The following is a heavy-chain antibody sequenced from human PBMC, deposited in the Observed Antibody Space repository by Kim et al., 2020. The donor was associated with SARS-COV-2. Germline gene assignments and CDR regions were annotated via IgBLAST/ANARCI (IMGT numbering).Heavy chain of an antibody. J-gene: IGHJ6*01. D-gene: IGHD4-17*01. Sequence: SETLSLTCAVYGGSFSGYYWSWIRQPPGKGLEWIGEINHSGSTNYNPSLKSRVTISVDTSKNQFSLKLSSVTAADTAVYYCARSPVTTWYYYYYGMDVWG. CDR3: ARSPVTTWYYYYYGMDV. CDR1: GGSFSGYY. CDR2: INHSGST. V-gene: IGHV4-34*01.